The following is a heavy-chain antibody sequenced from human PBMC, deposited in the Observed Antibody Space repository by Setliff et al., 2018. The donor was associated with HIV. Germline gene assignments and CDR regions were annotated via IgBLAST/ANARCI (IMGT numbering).Heavy chain of an antibody. CDR1: GGSVTNTKSY. J-gene: IGHJ5*02. Sequence: PSETLSLTCTVSGGSVTNTKSYWGWIRQPPGKGLEWIASITHSGNTYYNPSLNSRVTISLDTSKNQFSLKLTSVTAAATAVYYCANRLYYYDSSGSLREEGFDPWGQGTLVTVSS. V-gene: IGHV4-39*01. CDR2: ITHSGNT. D-gene: IGHD3-22*01. CDR3: ANRLYYYDSSGSLREEGFDP.